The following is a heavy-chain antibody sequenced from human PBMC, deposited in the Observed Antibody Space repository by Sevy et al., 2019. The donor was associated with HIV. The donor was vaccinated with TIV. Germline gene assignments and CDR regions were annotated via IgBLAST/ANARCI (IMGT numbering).Heavy chain of an antibody. J-gene: IGHJ4*02. D-gene: IGHD1-7*01. CDR2: ISSSGRYI. CDR3: ARDALSGTSAH. CDR1: GFTFSAYV. Sequence: GGSLRLSCAASGFTFSAYVMNWVRQGPGKGLEWVSSISSSGRYIYYADSVQGRFTISRDNAEDSLYLQMNNLRAEDTAVYYCARDALSGTSAHWGQGTLVTVSS. V-gene: IGHV3-21*01.